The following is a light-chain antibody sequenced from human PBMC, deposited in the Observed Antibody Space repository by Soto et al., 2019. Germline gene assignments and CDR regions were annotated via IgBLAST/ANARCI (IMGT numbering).Light chain of an antibody. J-gene: IGLJ1*01. CDR3: SSYTSSSTLRV. V-gene: IGLV2-14*01. CDR2: DVS. Sequence: QSALTQPASVSGSPGQSITISCTGTSSDVGGYKYVSWYQLHPGKAPKLMIYDVSNRPSGVSNRFSGSKSGNTASLTISGLQAEDEADYYCSSYTSSSTLRVFGTGTKVTDL. CDR1: SSDVGGYKY.